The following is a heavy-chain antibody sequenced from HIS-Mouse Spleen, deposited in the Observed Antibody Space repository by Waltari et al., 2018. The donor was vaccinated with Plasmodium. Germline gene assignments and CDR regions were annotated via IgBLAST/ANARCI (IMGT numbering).Heavy chain of an antibody. D-gene: IGHD1-7*01. CDR2: IYYSGST. CDR1: GGSISISSSY. J-gene: IGHJ4*02. CDR3: ARDRITGTSYFDY. V-gene: IGHV4-39*07. Sequence: QLQLQESGPGLVQPSEPLSLTCTVSGGSISISSSYWCWIRQPPGKGLEWIGSIYYSGSTYYNPSLKSRVTISVDTSKNQFSLKLSSVTAADTAVYYCARDRITGTSYFDYWGQGTLVTVSS.